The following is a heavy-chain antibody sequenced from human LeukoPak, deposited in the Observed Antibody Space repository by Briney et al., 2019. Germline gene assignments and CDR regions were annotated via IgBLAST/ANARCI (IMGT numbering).Heavy chain of an antibody. D-gene: IGHD6-13*01. CDR3: ARGREYSSSWYGAPLG. CDR1: GFSLSGYW. J-gene: IGHJ4*02. CDR2: IGSDGSGT. Sequence: GGSLRLSCAASGFSLSGYWMHWVRQIPGKGLMWVARIGSDGSGTTYADPVKGRFTISRDNSKNTLYLQMNSLRAEDTAVYYCARGREYSSSWYGAPLGWGQGTLVTVSS. V-gene: IGHV3-74*03.